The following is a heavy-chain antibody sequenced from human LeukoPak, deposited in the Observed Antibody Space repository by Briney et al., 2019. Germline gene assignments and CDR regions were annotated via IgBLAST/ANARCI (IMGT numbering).Heavy chain of an antibody. Sequence: SETLCLTCTVSGGSISSYYWSWIRQPPGKGLEWIGYIYYSGSTNYNPSLKSRVTISVDTSKNQFSLKLSSVTAADTAVYYCARESGDYDILTGYYNGVGWFDPWGQGTLVTVSS. V-gene: IGHV4-59*01. CDR3: ARESGDYDILTGYYNGVGWFDP. J-gene: IGHJ5*02. D-gene: IGHD3-9*01. CDR1: GGSISSYY. CDR2: IYYSGST.